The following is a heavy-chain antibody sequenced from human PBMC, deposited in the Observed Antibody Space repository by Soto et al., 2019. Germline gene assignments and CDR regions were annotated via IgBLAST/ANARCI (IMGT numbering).Heavy chain of an antibody. J-gene: IGHJ4*02. D-gene: IGHD6-19*01. V-gene: IGHV4-61*05. CDR1: GGSISSSSYY. Sequence: SETLSLTCTVSGGSISSSSYYWGWIRQPPGKGLEWIGYIYYSGSTNYNPSLKSRVTISVDTSKNQFSLKLSSVTAADTAVYYCARTFPGIAVAGEFDYWGQGTLVTVSS. CDR3: ARTFPGIAVAGEFDY. CDR2: IYYSGST.